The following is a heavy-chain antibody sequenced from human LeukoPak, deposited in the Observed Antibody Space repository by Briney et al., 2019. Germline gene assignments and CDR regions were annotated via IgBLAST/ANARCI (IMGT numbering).Heavy chain of an antibody. CDR2: ISGSGGST. CDR3: AKYKEQLLRGYFDY. J-gene: IGHJ4*02. Sequence: AISGSGGSTYYADSVKGRFTISRDNSKNTLYLQMNSLRAEDTAVYYCAKYKEQLLRGYFDYWGQGTLVTVSS. V-gene: IGHV3-23*01. D-gene: IGHD6-13*01.